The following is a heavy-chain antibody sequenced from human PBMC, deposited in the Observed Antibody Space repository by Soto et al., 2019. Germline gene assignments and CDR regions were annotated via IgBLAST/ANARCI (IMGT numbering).Heavy chain of an antibody. CDR1: GGSFSGYY. CDR3: ARGGGNSSSWYRVYGMDV. Sequence: SETLSLTCAVYGGSFSGYYWSWIRQPPGKGLEWIGEINHSGSTNYNPSLKSRVTISVDTSKNQFSLKLSSVTAADKAVYYCARGGGNSSSWYRVYGMDVWGQGTPVTVSS. D-gene: IGHD6-13*01. V-gene: IGHV4-34*01. J-gene: IGHJ6*02. CDR2: INHSGST.